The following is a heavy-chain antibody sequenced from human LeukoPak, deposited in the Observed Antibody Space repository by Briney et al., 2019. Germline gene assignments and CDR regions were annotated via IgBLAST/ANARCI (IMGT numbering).Heavy chain of an antibody. CDR1: GYTFTSYG. V-gene: IGHV1-18*01. CDR3: VRAWGSYWGDLTEWPHWFDP. Sequence: GASVKVSCKASGYTFTSYGISWVRQTPGQGLEWMGWISAYNGYTNYAQNFQGRVTTTTDASTSTAYMELRSLRSDDTAVYYCVRAWGSYWGDLTEWPHWFDPWGQGTLVTVSS. D-gene: IGHD3-16*01. CDR2: ISAYNGYT. J-gene: IGHJ5*02.